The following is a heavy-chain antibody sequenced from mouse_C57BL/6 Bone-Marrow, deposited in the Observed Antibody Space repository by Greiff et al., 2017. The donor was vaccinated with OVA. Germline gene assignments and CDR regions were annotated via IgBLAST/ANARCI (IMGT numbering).Heavy chain of an antibody. Sequence: VQLQQPGAELVRPGTSVKLSCKASGYTFTSYWMHWVKQRPGQGLEWIGVIDPSDSYTNYNQKFKGKATLTVDTSSSTAYMQLSSLTSEDSAVYYCAREGLVLRLDYWGQGTTLTVSS. V-gene: IGHV1-59*01. D-gene: IGHD1-1*01. CDR1: GYTFTSYW. CDR3: AREGLVLRLDY. J-gene: IGHJ2*01. CDR2: IDPSDSYT.